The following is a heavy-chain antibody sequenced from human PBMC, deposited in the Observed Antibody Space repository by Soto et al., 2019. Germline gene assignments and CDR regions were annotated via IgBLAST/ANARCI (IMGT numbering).Heavy chain of an antibody. CDR1: GDSVNSGNHY. CDR3: ARGRQWDWFDP. J-gene: IGHJ5*02. CDR2: IYYTGKT. Sequence: QVHLQESGPGLVQPSQTLFLRCTVSGDSVNSGNHYWSWIRQVPGQGLEWIGTIYYTGKTYYNPSLKSRSAITVDTTVSQFSLKLRFVTVADTAIYFCARGRQWDWFDPWGQGTLVTVSS. V-gene: IGHV4-31*03. D-gene: IGHD1-26*01.